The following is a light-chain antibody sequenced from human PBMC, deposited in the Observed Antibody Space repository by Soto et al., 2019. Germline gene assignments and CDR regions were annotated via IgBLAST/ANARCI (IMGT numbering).Light chain of an antibody. J-gene: IGLJ1*01. CDR1: SSEVGGYNY. Sequence: QSVLTQPAPVSGSLGQSITISCPGTSSEVGGYNYVSWYQQHPGKAPKFMIYDVSNRPSGVSTRFSGSKSGNTASLTISGLQAEDEADYYCNSYTTSNTRQIVFGTGTKVTVL. CDR2: DVS. CDR3: NSYTTSNTRQIV. V-gene: IGLV2-14*01.